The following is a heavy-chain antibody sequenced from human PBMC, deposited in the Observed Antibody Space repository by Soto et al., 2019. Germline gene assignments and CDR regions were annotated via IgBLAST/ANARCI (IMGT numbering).Heavy chain of an antibody. CDR3: ARELVGANYYYYYGMDV. CDR2: IDPSDSYT. D-gene: IGHD1-26*01. J-gene: IGHJ6*02. Sequence: RVESLKISCNGSGYSFTSYWISWVRQMPWKGLEWMGRIDPSDSYTNYSPSFQGHVTISADKSISTAYLQWSSLKASDTAMYYCARELVGANYYYYYGMDVWGQGTTVTVS. CDR1: GYSFTSYW. V-gene: IGHV5-10-1*01.